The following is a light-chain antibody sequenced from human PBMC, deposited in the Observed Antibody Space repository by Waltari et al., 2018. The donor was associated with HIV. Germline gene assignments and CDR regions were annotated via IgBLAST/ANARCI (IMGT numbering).Light chain of an antibody. V-gene: IGLV2-14*01. J-gene: IGLJ1*01. CDR1: SSDVGGYHY. CDR2: EVS. CDR3: SSYTTGSTLVV. Sequence: QSALTQPASVSGSPGQSITLSCTGTSSDVGGYHYVSWYQQFPGKAPKLMISEVSNRPSGVSDRLSGSKSGNTASLTISGLQAEDEADYYCSSYTTGSTLVVFGTGTKVIVL.